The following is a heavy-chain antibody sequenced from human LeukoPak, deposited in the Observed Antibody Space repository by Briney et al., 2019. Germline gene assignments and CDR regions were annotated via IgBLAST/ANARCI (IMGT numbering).Heavy chain of an antibody. V-gene: IGHV3-15*01. J-gene: IGHJ4*02. D-gene: IGHD3-10*01. CDR2: IKSKTDGGTT. Sequence: GGSLRLSCAASGFTSSNAWMSWVRQAPGKGREWVGRIKSKTDGGTTDYAADVKGRFTISRDDSKNTLYQQMNSLKTEDTAVYYCTTDKLRWFGDGGGRTFDYWGQGTLVTVSS. CDR3: TTDKLRWFGDGGGRTFDY. CDR1: GFTSSNAW.